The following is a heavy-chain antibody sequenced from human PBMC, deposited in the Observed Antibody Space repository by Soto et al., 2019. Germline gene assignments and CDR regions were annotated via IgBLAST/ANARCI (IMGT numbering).Heavy chain of an antibody. Sequence: QVQLQESGPGLVRPSGTLSLTCVVSNGSIASSEWWSWVRQTPGRGLEWIGEVHYRGTTNYNPSLKSRVSISVDKSKDQFSLTLNSVSAADTAVYYCAKDAGFLWGTIRSLYFDTWSRGTLVTVSS. D-gene: IGHD2-2*01. V-gene: IGHV4-4*02. CDR3: AKDAGFLWGTIRSLYFDT. CDR2: VHYRGTT. CDR1: NGSIASSEW. J-gene: IGHJ4*02.